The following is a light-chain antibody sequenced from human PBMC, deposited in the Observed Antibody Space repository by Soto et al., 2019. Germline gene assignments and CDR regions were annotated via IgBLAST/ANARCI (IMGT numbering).Light chain of an antibody. CDR3: QNYGSAPIS. CDR1: QGISNY. V-gene: IGKV1-27*01. J-gene: IGKJ5*01. CDR2: AAS. Sequence: DIQMTQSASSLSASVGNRVSITCRASQGISNYLAWYQQKPGKVPKVLIYAASTLQPGVPSGFTASGSGTDFTLTINSLQPDVIATYFCQNYGSAPISFGQGIRLEIK.